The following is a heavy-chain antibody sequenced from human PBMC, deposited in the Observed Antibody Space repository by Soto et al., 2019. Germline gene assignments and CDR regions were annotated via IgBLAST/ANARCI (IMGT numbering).Heavy chain of an antibody. D-gene: IGHD6-13*01. J-gene: IGHJ5*02. Sequence: PSETLSLTCTVSGGSISSYYWSWIRQPPGKGLEWIGYIYYSGSTNYNPSLKCRVTISVDTSKNQFSLKLSSVTAADTAVYYCARGMRPYGYSSSWYSGNWFDPWGQGTLVTVSS. CDR2: IYYSGST. V-gene: IGHV4-59*01. CDR1: GGSISSYY. CDR3: ARGMRPYGYSSSWYSGNWFDP.